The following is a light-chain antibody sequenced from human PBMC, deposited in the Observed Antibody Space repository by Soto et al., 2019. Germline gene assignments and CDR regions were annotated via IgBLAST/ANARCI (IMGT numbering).Light chain of an antibody. J-gene: IGKJ4*01. Sequence: DIQMTQSPSTLSAFVGDRVTITCRATQSISSWLAWYQQKAGEAPQLLIYKASSLESGVPSRLSGSGSGTDFTLTISSLQPDDFATYYCQQYNSYPLTFGGGTKVDIK. CDR3: QQYNSYPLT. CDR1: QSISSW. CDR2: KAS. V-gene: IGKV1-5*03.